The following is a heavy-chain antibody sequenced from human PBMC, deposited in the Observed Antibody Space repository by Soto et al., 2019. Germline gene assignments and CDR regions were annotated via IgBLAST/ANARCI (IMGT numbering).Heavy chain of an antibody. Sequence: QVHLVQSGAEVRKPGASVKISCRASGYTVTDYAIFWVRQAPGQSLEWMGWITPGNGNTRYSQRFQGRVTITRDTSASTAYMELGSLRSEDTAVYYCARGHSGWYYLGGNWGQGTLVTVSS. CDR2: ITPGNGNT. J-gene: IGHJ4*02. CDR3: ARGHSGWYYLGGN. V-gene: IGHV1-3*01. D-gene: IGHD6-19*01. CDR1: GYTVTDYA.